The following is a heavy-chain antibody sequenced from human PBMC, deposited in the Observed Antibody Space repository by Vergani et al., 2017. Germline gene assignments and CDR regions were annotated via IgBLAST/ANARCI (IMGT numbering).Heavy chain of an antibody. CDR1: GGSISSSNW. CDR3: ARGAPYVWGSYRSPYNWFDP. D-gene: IGHD3-16*02. Sequence: QVQLQESGPGLVKPSGTLSLTCAVSGGSISSSNWWSWVRQPPGKGLEWIGEIYHSGSTNYNPSLKSRVTISVDTSKNQFSLKLSSVTAADTAVYYCARGAPYVWGSYRSPYNWFDPWGQGTLVTVSS. J-gene: IGHJ5*02. V-gene: IGHV4-4*02. CDR2: IYHSGST.